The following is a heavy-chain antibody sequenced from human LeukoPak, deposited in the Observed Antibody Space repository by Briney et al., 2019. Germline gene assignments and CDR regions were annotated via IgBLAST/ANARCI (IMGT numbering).Heavy chain of an antibody. CDR2: IFPIFGTA. CDR3: ASLYSGYGSRLYYFDY. D-gene: IGHD5-12*01. CDR1: RGSFSSYV. V-gene: IGHV1-69*05. Sequence: SVKVSCKASRGSFSSYVISWVRPAPGRGLEWMGGIFPIFGTANYAQKFQGRVTITTDESTSTAYMELSSLRSEDTAVYYCASLYSGYGSRLYYFDYWGQGTLVTVSS. J-gene: IGHJ4*02.